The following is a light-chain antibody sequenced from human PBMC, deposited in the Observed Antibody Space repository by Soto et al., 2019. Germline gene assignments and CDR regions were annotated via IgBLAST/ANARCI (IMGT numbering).Light chain of an antibody. CDR2: DAS. CDR1: QGISSW. Sequence: DIQMTQSPSSVSASVGDRVTITCRARQGISSWLAWYQQKPEKAPKLVIYDASSLQSGVPSSFSVSGSWTDFTLAISSLQPEDGAPYYCQQANSFPLTFGGGTMVEI. J-gene: IGKJ4*01. CDR3: QQANSFPLT. V-gene: IGKV1-12*01.